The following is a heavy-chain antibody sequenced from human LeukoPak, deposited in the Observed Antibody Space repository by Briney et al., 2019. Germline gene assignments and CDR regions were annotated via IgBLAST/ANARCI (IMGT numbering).Heavy chain of an antibody. CDR2: ISYDGSNK. J-gene: IGHJ3*02. Sequence: PGGSLRLSCAASGFTFSSYAMHWVRQAPGKGLEWVAVISYDGSNKYYADSVKGRFTISRDNSKNTLYLQMNSLRAEDTAVYYCARELYCSGGSCYSNDAFDIWGQGTMVTVSS. D-gene: IGHD2-15*01. CDR1: GFTFSSYA. CDR3: ARELYCSGGSCYSNDAFDI. V-gene: IGHV3-30-3*01.